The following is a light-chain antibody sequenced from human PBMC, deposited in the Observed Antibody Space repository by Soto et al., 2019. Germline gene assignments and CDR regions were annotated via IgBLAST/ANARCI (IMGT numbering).Light chain of an antibody. V-gene: IGLV2-14*01. CDR2: EVN. J-gene: IGLJ3*02. CDR1: SSDVGGYKF. CDR3: LSYTSANTRV. Sequence: QSALTQPASVSASPGQSITISCTGTSSDVGGYKFVSWYQHHPGKAPKLMIYEVNNRPSGVSNRFSGSKSGNTASLTISGLQPEDEDDYYCLSYTSANTRVFGGRTKLTVL.